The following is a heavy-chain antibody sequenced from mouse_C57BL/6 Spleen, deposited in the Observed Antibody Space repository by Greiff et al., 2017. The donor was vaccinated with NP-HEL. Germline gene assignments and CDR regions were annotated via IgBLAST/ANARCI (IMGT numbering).Heavy chain of an antibody. D-gene: IGHD2-3*01. J-gene: IGHJ2*01. V-gene: IGHV1-81*01. CDR2: IYPRSGNT. CDR3: ARGKGVDGYYECDY. CDR1: GYTFTSYG. Sequence: QVQLQQSGAELARPGASVKLSCKASGYTFTSYGISWVKQRTGQGLEWIGEIYPRSGNTYYIEKFKGKATLTADKSSSTAYMELRSLTSEDSAVYFCARGKGVDGYYECDYWGQGTTLTVSS.